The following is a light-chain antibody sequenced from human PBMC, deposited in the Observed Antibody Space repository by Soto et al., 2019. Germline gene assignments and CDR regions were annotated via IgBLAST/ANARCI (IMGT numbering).Light chain of an antibody. CDR1: SSDVGNYNY. CDR2: DVS. Sequence: QSVLTQPASVSGSPGQSITISCTGTSSDVGNYNYVSWSQQHPGKAPKVIIYDVSNRPSGISDRFSGSKSGNTASLTISGLQAEDEADYYCNSYTSISTWVFGGGTKVTVL. V-gene: IGLV2-14*03. J-gene: IGLJ3*02. CDR3: NSYTSISTWV.